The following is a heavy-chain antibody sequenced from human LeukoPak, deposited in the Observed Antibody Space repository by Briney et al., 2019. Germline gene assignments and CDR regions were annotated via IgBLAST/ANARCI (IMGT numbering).Heavy chain of an antibody. D-gene: IGHD2-21*01. CDR2: IIPIFGTA. J-gene: IGHJ6*02. Sequence: SVKVSCKASGGTFSSYAISWVRQAPGQGLEWMGGIIPIFGTANYAQKFQGRVTITADESTSTAYMELSSLRSEDTAVYYCARQGGDLYYYYYGMDVWGQGTTVTVSS. V-gene: IGHV1-69*01. CDR3: ARQGGDLYYYYYGMDV. CDR1: GGTFSSYA.